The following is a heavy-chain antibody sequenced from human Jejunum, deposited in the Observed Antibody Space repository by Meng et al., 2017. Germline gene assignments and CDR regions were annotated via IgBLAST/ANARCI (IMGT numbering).Heavy chain of an antibody. V-gene: IGHV4-61*01. CDR1: GGSVSSTNCY. CDR2: RYYSGST. J-gene: IGHJ4*02. Sequence: QVLLQESGPGRVRPSETLSLTCTVSGGSVSSTNCYWSWIRQPPGKGLEWIGYRYYSGSTNYNPSLKSRVTISVDTSKSQFSLKLFPVTAADTAVYYCAREYCISTTCYFDFWGQGTLVTVSS. D-gene: IGHD2-2*01. CDR3: AREYCISTTCYFDF.